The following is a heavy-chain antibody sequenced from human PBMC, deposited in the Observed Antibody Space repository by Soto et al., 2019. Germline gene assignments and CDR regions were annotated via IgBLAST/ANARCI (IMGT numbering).Heavy chain of an antibody. V-gene: IGHV1-18*01. CDR1: GYTFTSYG. Sequence: QVQLVQSGAEVKKPGASVKVSCKASGYTFTSYGISWVRQAPGQGLEWMGWISAYNGNTNYAQKLKGRVTMTTDTSTSSAYMELRSLRSDDTAVYYCARDGSYGSGSYPVYYYYYGMDVWGQGTTVTVSS. J-gene: IGHJ6*02. CDR3: ARDGSYGSGSYPVYYYYYGMDV. CDR2: ISAYNGNT. D-gene: IGHD3-10*01.